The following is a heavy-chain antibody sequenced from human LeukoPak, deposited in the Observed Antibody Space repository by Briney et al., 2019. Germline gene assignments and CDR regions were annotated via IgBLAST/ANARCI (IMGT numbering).Heavy chain of an antibody. CDR1: GYTFTGYY. CDR2: INPNSGGT. V-gene: IGHV1-2*02. Sequence: GASVKVSCKASGYTFTGYYMHWVRQAPGQGLEWMGWINPNSGGTNYAQKFQGRVTMTRDTSISTAYMELSRLRSDDTAVYYCARVRDSSGDFTRDAFDIWGQGTMVTVSS. CDR3: ARVRDSSGDFTRDAFDI. J-gene: IGHJ3*02. D-gene: IGHD3-22*01.